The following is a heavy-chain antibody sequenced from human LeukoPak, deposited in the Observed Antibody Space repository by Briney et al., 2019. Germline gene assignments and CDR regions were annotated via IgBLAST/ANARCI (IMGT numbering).Heavy chain of an antibody. Sequence: GGSLRLSCAASGFTFSSYGMHWVRQAPGKGLEWVAVIWYDGSNKYYADSVKGRFTISRDNSKNTLYLQMNSLRAEDTAVYYCARDPEMATITSYFDYWGQGTLVTVSS. D-gene: IGHD5-12*01. J-gene: IGHJ4*02. CDR1: GFTFSSYG. CDR2: IWYDGSNK. V-gene: IGHV3-33*01. CDR3: ARDPEMATITSYFDY.